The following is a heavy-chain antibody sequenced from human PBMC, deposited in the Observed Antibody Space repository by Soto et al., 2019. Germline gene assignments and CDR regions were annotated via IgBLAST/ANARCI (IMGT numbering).Heavy chain of an antibody. J-gene: IGHJ4*02. CDR3: ATVGNYGNFDY. CDR1: GFTFSNSA. D-gene: IGHD3-10*01. CDR2: ISSNGGST. Sequence: PGWSLRLSCVASGFTFSNSAMYWVRQAPGKGLECVSSISSNGGSTYYADSVKGRFTISRDNSKNTLYLQMGSLRADDMAVYYCATVGNYGNFDYWGQGTLVTVSS. V-gene: IGHV3-64*02.